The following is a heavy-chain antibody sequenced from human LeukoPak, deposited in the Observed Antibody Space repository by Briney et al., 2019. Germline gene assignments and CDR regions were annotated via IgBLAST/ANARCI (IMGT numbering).Heavy chain of an antibody. V-gene: IGHV4-39*01. CDR3: ARHDFYGRMYTGWFDP. CDR2: LYYSGSTYSAST. J-gene: IGHJ5*02. Sequence: SETLSLTCTVSGGSISSSNYYWGWIRQPPGKGLEWIGSLYYSGSTYSASTYYNPSLRSRVTISVDTSKSQFSLKLSSVTAADTAVYYCARHDFYGRMYTGWFDPWGQGTLVAVSS. D-gene: IGHD4-17*01. CDR1: GGSISSSNYY.